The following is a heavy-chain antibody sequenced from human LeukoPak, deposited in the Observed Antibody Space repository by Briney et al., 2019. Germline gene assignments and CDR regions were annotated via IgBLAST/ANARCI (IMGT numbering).Heavy chain of an antibody. V-gene: IGHV3-23*01. D-gene: IGHD3-22*01. Sequence: GGSLRLSCAASGFTFSSYAMSWVRQAPGKGLEWVSVISDSVASTYYADSVKGRFTISRDSSKNTLFLQVNSLRAEDTAIYYCAKDSHPHYYDSSGPFDHWGQGTLVTVSS. CDR1: GFTFSSYA. CDR3: AKDSHPHYYDSSGPFDH. CDR2: ISDSVAST. J-gene: IGHJ4*02.